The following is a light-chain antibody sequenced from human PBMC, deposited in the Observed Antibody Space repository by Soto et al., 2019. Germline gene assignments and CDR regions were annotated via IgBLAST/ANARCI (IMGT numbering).Light chain of an antibody. CDR2: KAS. J-gene: IGKJ4*01. CDR3: QQYDSYPLT. V-gene: IGKV1-5*03. Sequence: DIQMTQSPSTLSAPVGDRVTITCRASQNINNWLAWYQQKPGKAPKLLIYKASSLESGVPSRFSGYGSGTEFTLAISSLQPDDFATYYCQQYDSYPLTFGGGTKVDIK. CDR1: QNINNW.